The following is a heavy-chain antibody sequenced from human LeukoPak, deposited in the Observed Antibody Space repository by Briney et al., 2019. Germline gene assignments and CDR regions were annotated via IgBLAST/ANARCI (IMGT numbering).Heavy chain of an antibody. CDR2: ISGYNGHI. CDR3: AREYYRDHDH. V-gene: IGHV1-18*01. J-gene: IGHJ4*02. Sequence: GASVKVSCKASGGTFSSYAISWVRQAPGQGLEWMAYISGYNGHIKCAQKFQGRVTVTTDTSTSTGYMELRSLRSDDTAVYYCAREYYRDHDHWGQGTLVTVSS. D-gene: IGHD4-17*01. CDR1: GGTFSSYA.